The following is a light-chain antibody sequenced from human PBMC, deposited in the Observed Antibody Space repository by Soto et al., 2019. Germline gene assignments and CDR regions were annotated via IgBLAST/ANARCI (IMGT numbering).Light chain of an antibody. J-gene: IGKJ5*01. V-gene: IGKV3-20*01. CDR1: QSVSSSY. CDR2: GAS. Sequence: EIVLTQSPGTLSLSPGESATLSCRASQSVSSSYLAWYQQKPGQAPRLLIYGASSRATGIPDRFSGSGSGTDFTLTISRLEPEDFAVYYCQQYDISPITFGQGTRLQIK. CDR3: QQYDISPIT.